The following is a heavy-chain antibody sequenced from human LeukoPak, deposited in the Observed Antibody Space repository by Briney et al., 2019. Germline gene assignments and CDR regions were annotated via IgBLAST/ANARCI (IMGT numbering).Heavy chain of an antibody. CDR3: ARTPGYSSGWYSFDY. Sequence: GGSLTLSCAPSGFTFSSYSMDWVRHAPGRWLEWVSSISSSSSYIYYAGSVKSRFTISRDNTKNSLYLQMNSLRAEDTAVYYCARTPGYSSGWYSFDYWGQGTMVTVSS. CDR1: GFTFSSYS. D-gene: IGHD6-19*01. V-gene: IGHV3-21*01. CDR2: ISSSSSYI. J-gene: IGHJ4*02.